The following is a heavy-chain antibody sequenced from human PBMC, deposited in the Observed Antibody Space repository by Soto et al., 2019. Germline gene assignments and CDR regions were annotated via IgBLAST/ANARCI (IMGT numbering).Heavy chain of an antibody. CDR3: AKDGWGSTIITPFDY. CDR1: GLAFGNYA. D-gene: IGHD5-12*01. CDR2: VSTNGRST. V-gene: IGHV3-23*01. J-gene: IGHJ4*02. Sequence: PGGSLRLSCRASGLAFGNYAMNWVRQVPGRGLEWVAGVSTNGRSTYYADSVRGRFTISRDNSKITVYLQMNSLRGEDTAVYYCAKDGWGSTIITPFDYWGQGTQVTVSS.